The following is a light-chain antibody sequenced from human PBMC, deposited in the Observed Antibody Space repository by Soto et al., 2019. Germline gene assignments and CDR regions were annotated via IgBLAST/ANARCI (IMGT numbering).Light chain of an antibody. J-gene: IGKJ5*01. CDR1: QSISSY. V-gene: IGKV1-39*01. Sequence: DIQMTQSPSSLSASVGDRVTITCRASQSISSYLNWYQQKPGKAPKLLIYAASSLQSGVPSRLSGSGSGTDFTLTISSLQPEDFTTYHCQQSYSTPISFGSGTRLEIK. CDR2: AAS. CDR3: QQSYSTPIS.